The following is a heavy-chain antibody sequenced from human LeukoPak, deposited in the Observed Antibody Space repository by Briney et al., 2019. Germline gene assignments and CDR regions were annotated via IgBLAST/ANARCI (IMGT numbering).Heavy chain of an antibody. Sequence: PSETLSLTCAVYGGSFSGYYWSWIRQPPGKGLEWIGEINHSGSTNYNPSLKSRVTISVDTSKNQFSLKLSSVTAADTAVYYCARRPVFQHVPDYWGQGTLVTVSS. CDR2: INHSGST. CDR1: GGSFSGYY. CDR3: ARRPVFQHVPDY. J-gene: IGHJ4*02. V-gene: IGHV4-34*01. D-gene: IGHD3-10*01.